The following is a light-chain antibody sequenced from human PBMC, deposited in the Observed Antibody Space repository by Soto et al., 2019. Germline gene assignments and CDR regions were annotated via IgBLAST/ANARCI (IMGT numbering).Light chain of an antibody. J-gene: IGKJ4*01. Sequence: EIVLTQSPGTLSLSPGERATLSCRASQSVAGSYLAWYQQKPGQAPRLLIYGASSRATGIPDRFSGSGSGTDFTLTISRLEPEVFAVYYCQQYGSSPQIFGGGTKVEIK. CDR3: QQYGSSPQI. CDR1: QSVAGSY. CDR2: GAS. V-gene: IGKV3-20*01.